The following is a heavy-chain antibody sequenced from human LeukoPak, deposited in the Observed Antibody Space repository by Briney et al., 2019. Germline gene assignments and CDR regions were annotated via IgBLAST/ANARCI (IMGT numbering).Heavy chain of an antibody. CDR2: INHSGST. J-gene: IGHJ4*02. CDR3: AGPLHYYGSGSRPRAIDY. D-gene: IGHD3-10*01. Sequence: SETLSLTCAVYGGSFGGYYWSWIRQPPGKGLEWIGEINHSGSTNYNPSLKSRVTISVDTSKNQFSLKLSSVTAADTAVYYCAGPLHYYGSGSRPRAIDYWGQGTLVTVSS. V-gene: IGHV4-34*01. CDR1: GGSFGGYY.